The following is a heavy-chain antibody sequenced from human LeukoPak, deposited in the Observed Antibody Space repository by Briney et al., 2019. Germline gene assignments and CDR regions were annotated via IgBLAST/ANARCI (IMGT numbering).Heavy chain of an antibody. J-gene: IGHJ4*02. Sequence: GGSLRLSCAASGFTFDDYAMHWVRQAPGKGLEWVSYISSSGSTIYYADSVKGRFTISRDNAKNSLYLQMNSLRAEDTAVYYCARDRRGDYVYFDYWGQGTLVTVSS. CDR2: ISSSGSTI. CDR1: GFTFDDYA. V-gene: IGHV3-11*01. D-gene: IGHD4-17*01. CDR3: ARDRRGDYVYFDY.